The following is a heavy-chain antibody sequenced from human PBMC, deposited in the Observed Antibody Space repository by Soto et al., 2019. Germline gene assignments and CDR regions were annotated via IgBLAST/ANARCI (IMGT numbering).Heavy chain of an antibody. CDR1: GFSLTTSGVG. CDR3: AHIVLRTVFGLVTPTAIYFDF. Sequence: QITLNESGPTQVKPRQTLTLTCTFSGFSLTTSGVGVGWIRQSPGKAPEWLALIYWDDDKRYSPSLKSRLTNTKDPSKNQVVLTMADLDPADTATYYCAHIVLRTVFGLVTPTAIYFDFLGQRTPVAVSS. V-gene: IGHV2-5*02. D-gene: IGHD3-3*01. J-gene: IGHJ4*02. CDR2: IYWDDDK.